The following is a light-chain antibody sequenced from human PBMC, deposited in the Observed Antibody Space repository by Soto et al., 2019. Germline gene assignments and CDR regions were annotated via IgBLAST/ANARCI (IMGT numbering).Light chain of an antibody. CDR2: AAS. J-gene: IGKJ4*01. V-gene: IGKV1-5*01. CDR3: QQYNSYSPLT. Sequence: DIQMTQSPSSLSASLAYRFTITCLESQSIRSYLNWYQQKPGKAPKLLIYAASSLESGVPSRFSGSGSGTEFTLTISSLQPDDFATYYCQQYNSYSPLTFGGGTKVDIK. CDR1: QSIRSY.